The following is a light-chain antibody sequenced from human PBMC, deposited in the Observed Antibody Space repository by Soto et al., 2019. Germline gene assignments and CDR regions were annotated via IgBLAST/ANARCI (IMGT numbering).Light chain of an antibody. J-gene: IGKJ2*01. CDR1: QSISGW. V-gene: IGKV1-5*01. CDR3: QQYNSYSVNA. Sequence: DIQMTQSPYTLSPSVGDRVSITCRASQSISGWLAWYQQKPGKAPKLLIYDASSLESGVPSRFSGSGSGTEFSLTISRLQPDDFATYYCQQYNSYSVNAFGQGT. CDR2: DAS.